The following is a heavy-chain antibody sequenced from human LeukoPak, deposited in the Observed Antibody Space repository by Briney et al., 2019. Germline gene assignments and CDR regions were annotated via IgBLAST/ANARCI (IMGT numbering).Heavy chain of an antibody. CDR3: ARDSPLLLWFGEPDQSDAFDI. Sequence: SETLSLTCAVYGGSFSGYYWSWIRQPPGRGLEWIGEINHSGSTYYNPSLKSRVTISVDTSKNQFSLKLSSVTAADTAVYYCARDSPLLLWFGEPDQSDAFDIWGQGTMVTVSS. J-gene: IGHJ3*02. V-gene: IGHV4-34*01. CDR1: GGSFSGYY. D-gene: IGHD3-10*01. CDR2: INHSGST.